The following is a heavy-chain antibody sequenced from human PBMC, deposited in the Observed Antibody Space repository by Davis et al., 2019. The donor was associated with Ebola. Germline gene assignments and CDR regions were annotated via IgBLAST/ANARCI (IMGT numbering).Heavy chain of an antibody. Sequence: ASVKVSCKASGYTFTGYYMHWVRQAPGQGLEWMGWINPNSGGTNYAQKFQGRVTMTRDTSISTAYMELSRLRSDDTAVYYCARDASCGGDCYSGNYYYYGMDVWGQGTTVTVSS. CDR1: GYTFTGYY. J-gene: IGHJ6*02. V-gene: IGHV1-2*02. D-gene: IGHD2-21*02. CDR3: ARDASCGGDCYSGNYYYYGMDV. CDR2: INPNSGGT.